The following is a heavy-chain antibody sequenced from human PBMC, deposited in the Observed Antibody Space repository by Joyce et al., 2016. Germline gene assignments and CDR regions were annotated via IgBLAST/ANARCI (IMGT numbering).Heavy chain of an antibody. V-gene: IGHV1-69*02. CDR3: AGTFNYPHHDGMDV. Sequence: QVHLVQSGAEVKKSGSSVKVSCKASGGSFNKYTVSWVRQAPGQGLAWMGRIITMRNMTNYAQEFHGRVTITADKSTTTAYMQLTGLRSDDTAVYFCAGTFNYPHHDGMDVWGQGTTVTVSS. D-gene: IGHD5-24*01. CDR1: GGSFNKYT. J-gene: IGHJ6*02. CDR2: IITMRNMT.